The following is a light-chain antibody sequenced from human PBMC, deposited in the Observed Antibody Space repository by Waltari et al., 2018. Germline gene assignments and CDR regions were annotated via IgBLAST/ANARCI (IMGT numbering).Light chain of an antibody. Sequence: QLVLTQSPSASASLGASVKLTCTLSSGHSSNVIAWLQQRPETGPRSLMKVNSDGSHTKGDEIPGRFSGSSSGAERYLTISNLQSEDEADYFCQTGGHGAWVFGGGTTLTVL. CDR3: QTGGHGAWV. V-gene: IGLV4-69*01. CDR2: VNSDGSH. CDR1: SGHSSNV. J-gene: IGLJ3*02.